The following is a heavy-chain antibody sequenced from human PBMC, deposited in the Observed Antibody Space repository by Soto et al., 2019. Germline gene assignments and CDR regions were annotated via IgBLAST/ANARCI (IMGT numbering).Heavy chain of an antibody. CDR3: ARVNLVGATYSFDY. J-gene: IGHJ4*02. CDR1: CGSISSYY. D-gene: IGHD1-26*01. CDR2: IYYSGST. V-gene: IGHV4-59*08. Sequence: SETLSLTCTVSCGSISSYYWSCIRQPPGKGLEWIGCIYYSGSTNYNPSLKSRVTISVDTSKNQFSLKLSSVTAADTAVYYCARVNLVGATYSFDYWGQGTLVTVSS.